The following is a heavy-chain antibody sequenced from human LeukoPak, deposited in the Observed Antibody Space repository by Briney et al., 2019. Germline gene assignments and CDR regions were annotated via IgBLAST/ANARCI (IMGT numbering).Heavy chain of an antibody. CDR2: IIPIFGTA. CDR3: ASPGNYNWNKKGIVFDI. Sequence: SVKVSCKASGGTFSSYAISWVRQAPGQGLEWMGGIIPIFGTANYAQKFQGRVTITAGKSTSTAYMELRSLRSEYTAVYYCASPGNYNWNKKGIVFDIWGKGKMVTVSS. CDR1: GGTFSSYA. J-gene: IGHJ3*02. V-gene: IGHV1-69*06. D-gene: IGHD1/OR15-1a*01.